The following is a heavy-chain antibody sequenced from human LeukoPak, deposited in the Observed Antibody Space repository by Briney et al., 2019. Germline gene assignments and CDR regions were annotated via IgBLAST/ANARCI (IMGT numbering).Heavy chain of an antibody. CDR3: ARDKKVDWFDP. V-gene: IGHV3-66*01. CDR2: IYSGGST. Sequence: PGGSLRLSCAASGLTVSSNYMSWVRQAPGKGLEWVSVIYSGGSTYYADSVKGRFTISRDNSKNTLYLQMNSLRAEDTAVYYCARDKKVDWFDPWGQGTLVTVSS. CDR1: GLTVSSNY. J-gene: IGHJ5*02.